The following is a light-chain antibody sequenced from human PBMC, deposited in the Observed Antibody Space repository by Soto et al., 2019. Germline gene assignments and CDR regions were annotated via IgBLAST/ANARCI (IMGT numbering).Light chain of an antibody. CDR3: CTYAGHVPK. CDR2: EVS. CDR1: SSDVGGYNY. J-gene: IGLJ2*01. Sequence: QSALTQPASVSGSPGQSITISCTGTSSDVGGYNYVSWYQQHPGKAPKLMIYEVSNRPSGVSNRFSGSKSGNTASLTISGLLPEDEAVYFCCTYAGHVPKFGGGTKLTVL. V-gene: IGLV2-14*01.